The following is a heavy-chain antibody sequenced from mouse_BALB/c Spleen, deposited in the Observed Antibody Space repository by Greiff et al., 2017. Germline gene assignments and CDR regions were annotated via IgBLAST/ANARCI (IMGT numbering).Heavy chain of an antibody. CDR1: GFSLTSWC. CDR3: ARDGYYF. CDR2: IWAGGST. D-gene: IGHD2-3*01. Sequence: VQLQQSGPGLVAPSQCLSISCTASGFSLTSWCVHWVRQPPGKGLEWLGVIWAGGSTNYNSAHVSRLSISKDNSKNQVFLIMNSLQTDDTAMYCCARDGYYFWGQGTTLTVSS. J-gene: IGHJ2*01. V-gene: IGHV2-9*02.